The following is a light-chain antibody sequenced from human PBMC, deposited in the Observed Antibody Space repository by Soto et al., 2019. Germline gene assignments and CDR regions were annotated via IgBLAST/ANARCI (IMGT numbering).Light chain of an antibody. CDR2: QDT. J-gene: IGLJ2*01. CDR1: ELGDKY. CDR3: QAWDTSTVV. Sequence: SYELTQPPSVSVSPGQTASITCFGDELGDKYAFWYQQKPGQSPLLVISQDTERPSGIPERFSGSNSGNTATLTISGTQAMDEADYYCQAWDTSTVVFGGGTKLTVL. V-gene: IGLV3-1*01.